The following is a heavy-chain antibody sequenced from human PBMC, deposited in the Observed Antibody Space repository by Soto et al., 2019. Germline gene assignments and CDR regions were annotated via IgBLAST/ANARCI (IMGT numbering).Heavy chain of an antibody. CDR3: ARHPTGYPNWFDS. CDR2: ISYSATT. J-gene: IGHJ5*01. CDR1: CASINSFPYN. Sequence: SETLSLTCTVSCASINSFPYNWGWIRQPPKKGLEWIGTISYSATTYHNPSLQSRLIMSVDTSKNQFSLKLTSVTAADTAVYYCARHPTGYPNWFDSWGQGTLVTVSS. V-gene: IGHV4-39*01. D-gene: IGHD3-9*01.